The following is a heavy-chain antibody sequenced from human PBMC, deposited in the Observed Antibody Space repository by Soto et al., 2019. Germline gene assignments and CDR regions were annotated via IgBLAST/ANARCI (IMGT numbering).Heavy chain of an antibody. Sequence: GVSLRLSCAASGFTFSSYAMHWVRQAPAKGLEWVAVIWYDGSNKYYADSVKGRFTISRDNSKNTLYLQMNSLRAEDTAVYYCARDSLDTAMVQNFDYWGQGTLVTVSS. V-gene: IGHV3-33*08. CDR2: IWYDGSNK. CDR1: GFTFSSYA. J-gene: IGHJ4*02. CDR3: ARDSLDTAMVQNFDY. D-gene: IGHD5-18*01.